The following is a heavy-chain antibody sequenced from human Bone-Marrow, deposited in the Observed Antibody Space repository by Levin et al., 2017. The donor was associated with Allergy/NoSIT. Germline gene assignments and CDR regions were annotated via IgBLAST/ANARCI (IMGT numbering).Heavy chain of an antibody. CDR2: IIPIFGTA. CDR3: ARSPTYYDFWSGYYMGGFDY. Sequence: GASVKVSCKASGGTFSSYAISWVRQAPGQGLEWMGGIIPIFGTANYAQKFQGRVTITADKSTSTAYMELSSLRSEDTAVYYCARSPTYYDFWSGYYMGGFDYWGQGTLVTVSS. D-gene: IGHD3-3*01. V-gene: IGHV1-69*06. CDR1: GGTFSSYA. J-gene: IGHJ4*02.